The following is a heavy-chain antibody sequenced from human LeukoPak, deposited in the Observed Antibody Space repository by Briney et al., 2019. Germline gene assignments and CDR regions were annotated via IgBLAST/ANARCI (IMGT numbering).Heavy chain of an antibody. CDR3: AANLWFGEPSYKDY. J-gene: IGHJ4*02. V-gene: IGHV3-23*01. D-gene: IGHD3-10*01. CDR2: ISGSGGST. CDR1: GFTFSNAC. Sequence: PGGSLRLSCAASGFTFSNACMSWVRQAPGKGLEWVSAISGSGGSTYYADSVKGRFTISRDNSKNTLYLQMNSLRAEDTAVYYCAANLWFGEPSYKDYWGQGTLVTVSS.